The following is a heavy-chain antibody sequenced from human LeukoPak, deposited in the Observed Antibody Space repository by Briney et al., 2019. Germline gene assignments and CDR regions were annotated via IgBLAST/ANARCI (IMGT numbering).Heavy chain of an antibody. CDR2: IYTSGST. CDR1: GGSISSYY. D-gene: IGHD3-22*01. J-gene: IGHJ4*02. Sequence: SETLSLTCTVSGGSISSYYWSWIRQPPGKGLEWIGRIYTSGSTNYNPSLKSRVTMSVDTSKNHFSLKLNSVTAADTAVYYCARDAHYYDSSYFDYWGQGTLVTVSS. CDR3: ARDAHYYDSSYFDY. V-gene: IGHV4-4*07.